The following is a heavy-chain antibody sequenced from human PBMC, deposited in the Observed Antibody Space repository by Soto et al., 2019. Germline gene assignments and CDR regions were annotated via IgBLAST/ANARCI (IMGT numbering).Heavy chain of an antibody. J-gene: IGHJ6*02. D-gene: IGHD3-22*01. CDR2: ISYDGSNK. V-gene: IGHV3-30-3*01. Sequence: GGSLRLSCAASGFTFSSYAMHWVRQAPGKGLEWVAVISYDGSNKYYADSVKGRFTISRDNSKNTLYLKMNSLRAEDTAVYYCAREESHYYDSSGYLDVWGQGTTVTVSS. CDR1: GFTFSSYA. CDR3: AREESHYYDSSGYLDV.